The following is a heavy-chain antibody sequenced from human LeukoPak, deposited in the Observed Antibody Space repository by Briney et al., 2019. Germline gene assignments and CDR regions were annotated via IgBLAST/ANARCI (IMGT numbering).Heavy chain of an antibody. Sequence: SETLSLTCTVSGGSISSYYWSWIRQPPGKGLEWIGYISYSGSSNYNPSLKSRVTISVDTSKNQFSLKLSSVTAADTAVHYCARAVGVGRGTYFDLWGRSTLVTVSS. CDR3: ARAVGVGRGTYFDL. CDR2: ISYSGSS. J-gene: IGHJ2*01. D-gene: IGHD1-1*01. CDR1: GGSISSYY. V-gene: IGHV4-59*08.